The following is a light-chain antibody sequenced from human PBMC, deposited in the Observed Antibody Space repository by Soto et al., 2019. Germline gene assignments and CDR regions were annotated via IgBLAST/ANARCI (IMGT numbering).Light chain of an antibody. CDR3: SSYTSSSVYV. CDR2: EVS. V-gene: IGLV2-14*01. Sequence: QSALTQPASVSGSPGQSITISCTGTSSDVGGYNYVSWYQQHPGKAPKLMIYEVSNRPSGVSNRFSGSKSGNTASLTISGLQAEDEADYYCSSYTSSSVYVFGTGTKLTV. J-gene: IGLJ1*01. CDR1: SSDVGGYNY.